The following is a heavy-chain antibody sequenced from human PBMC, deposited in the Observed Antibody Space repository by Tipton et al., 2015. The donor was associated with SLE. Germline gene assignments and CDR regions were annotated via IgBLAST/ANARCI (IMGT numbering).Heavy chain of an antibody. D-gene: IGHD4-17*01. CDR1: GASVSSFC. J-gene: IGHJ4*02. V-gene: IGHV4-59*08. CDR2: VCNSGSA. CDR3: ARSTTTMNLPRFDF. Sequence: TLSLTCTVSGASVSSFCWNWIRQSPGKGLEWIGCVCNSGSANYDPSLKSRGTMSVDTTRNHFSLKLTSVTAADTAVYFCARSTTTMNLPRFDFWGLGTLVTVSS.